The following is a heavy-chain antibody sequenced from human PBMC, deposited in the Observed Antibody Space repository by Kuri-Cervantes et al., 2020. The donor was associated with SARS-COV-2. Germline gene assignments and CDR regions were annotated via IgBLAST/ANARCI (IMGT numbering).Heavy chain of an antibody. Sequence: ESLKISCTVSSGSISSYYWSWIRQPPGKGPEWIGEIYHSGSTNYNPSLKSRVTISVDKSKNQFSLKLSSVTAADTAVYYCARDGWATGYYYGMDVWGQGTTVTVSS. CDR3: ARDGWATGYYYGMDV. J-gene: IGHJ6*02. CDR1: SGSISSYY. CDR2: IYHSGST. D-gene: IGHD5-24*01. V-gene: IGHV4-59*12.